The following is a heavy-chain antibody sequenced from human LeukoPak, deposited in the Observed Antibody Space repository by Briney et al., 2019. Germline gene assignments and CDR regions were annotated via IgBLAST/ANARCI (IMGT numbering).Heavy chain of an antibody. CDR3: ARSRWPEDL. CDR2: IRQDGGAK. J-gene: IGHJ5*02. CDR1: GFIFNDFW. Sequence: PGGSLRLSCTASGFIFNDFWMSWVRQAPGEGLEWVANIRQDGGAKNYVDSVKGRFTISIDNAKNSVYLQMNSLRTEDTAIYCCARSRWPEDLWGRGTLVTVSS. D-gene: IGHD4-23*01. V-gene: IGHV3-7*01.